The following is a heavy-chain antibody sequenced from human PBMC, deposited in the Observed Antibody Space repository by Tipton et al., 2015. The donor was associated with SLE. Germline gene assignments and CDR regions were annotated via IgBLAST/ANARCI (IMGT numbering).Heavy chain of an antibody. CDR1: GYTFTGYY. J-gene: IGHJ4*02. D-gene: IGHD2-2*03. Sequence: QVQLVQSGAEVKKPGASVKVSCKASGYTFTGYYLHWVRQAPGQRLEWMGWINPNSGDTSYAQKFQGRVTMTRDTSISTAYMELTRLTSDDTAMYYCARDFLDIAVEPTGGSDYWGQGTLVSVSS. CDR3: ARDFLDIAVEPTGGSDY. CDR2: INPNSGDT. V-gene: IGHV1-2*02.